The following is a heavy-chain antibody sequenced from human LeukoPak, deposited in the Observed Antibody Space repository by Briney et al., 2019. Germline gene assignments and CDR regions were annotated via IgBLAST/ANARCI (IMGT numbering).Heavy chain of an antibody. CDR1: GFTFSVYA. CDR2: IISNGRST. CDR3: VKDGLAFCGGDCYSYFDY. J-gene: IGHJ4*02. D-gene: IGHD2-21*02. Sequence: GGSLRLSCSASGFTFSVYAIHWVRQAPGKGLKDVSTIISNGRSTYYADSVKGRFTISRDNSKNTVSLQMSSLRAEDTALYYCVKDGLAFCGGDCYSYFDYWGQGTLVTVSS. V-gene: IGHV3-64D*06.